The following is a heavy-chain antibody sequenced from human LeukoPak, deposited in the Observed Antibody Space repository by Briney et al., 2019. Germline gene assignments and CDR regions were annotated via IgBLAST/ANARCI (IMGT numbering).Heavy chain of an antibody. D-gene: IGHD5-24*01. J-gene: IGHJ4*02. CDR2: INHSGST. CDR1: GGSFSGSY. V-gene: IGHV4-34*01. Sequence: SETLSLTCAVYGGSFSGSYWSWIRQPPGKGLEWIGEINHSGSTNYNPSLKSRVTISVDTSKNQFSLKLSSVTAADTAVYYCARHRRDGYNFDYWGQGTLVTVSS. CDR3: ARHRRDGYNFDY.